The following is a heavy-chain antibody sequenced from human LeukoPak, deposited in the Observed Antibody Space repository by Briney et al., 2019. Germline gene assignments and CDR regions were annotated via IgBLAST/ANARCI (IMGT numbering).Heavy chain of an antibody. CDR2: IIPIFGTA. D-gene: IGHD7-27*01. J-gene: IGHJ6*02. CDR3: AREERFNWGPYYYGMDV. V-gene: IGHV1-69*05. Sequence: SVKVSCKASGGTFSSYAISWVRQAPGQGLEWMGGIIPIFGTANYAQKFLGRVTITTDESTSTAYMELSSLRSEDTAVYYCAREERFNWGPYYYGMDVWGQGTTVTVSS. CDR1: GGTFSSYA.